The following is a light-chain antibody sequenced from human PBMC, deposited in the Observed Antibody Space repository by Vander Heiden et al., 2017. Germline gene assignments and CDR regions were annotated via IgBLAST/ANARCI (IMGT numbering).Light chain of an antibody. CDR2: WAS. J-gene: IGKJ2*01. Sequence: IVMTQSPDSLAVSLGERATINCKSSQSVLYSSNNKNYLAWYQQKPGQPPKLLIYWASTRESGVPDRFSGSGSGTDFTLTISSLQAEDVAVYYCQHRGAFGQGTKLEIK. V-gene: IGKV4-1*01. CDR1: QSVLYSSNNKNY. CDR3: QHRGA.